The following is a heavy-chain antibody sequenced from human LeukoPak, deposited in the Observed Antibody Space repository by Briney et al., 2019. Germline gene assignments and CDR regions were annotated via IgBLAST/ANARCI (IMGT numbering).Heavy chain of an antibody. V-gene: IGHV3-11*03. CDR3: ARSPPHSKLRFDP. CDR1: GFTFIDYY. J-gene: IGHJ5*02. CDR2: ISGSSTST. Sequence: GGSLILSCASSGFTFIDYYMSWIRQAPGQGLDGVSYISGSSTSTDCAGSVKGRFTISRDNAKTSLYLQMNSLRAEDTAVYYCARSPPHSKLRFDPWGQGTLVTVSS. D-gene: IGHD6-13*01.